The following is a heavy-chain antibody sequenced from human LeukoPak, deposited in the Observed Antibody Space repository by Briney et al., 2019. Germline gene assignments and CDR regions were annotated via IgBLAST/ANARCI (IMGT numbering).Heavy chain of an antibody. D-gene: IGHD3-22*01. CDR3: AKDLTYDSSGYDDAFDI. J-gene: IGHJ3*02. CDR2: ISGSGGRT. V-gene: IGHV3-23*01. Sequence: QPAESLSLSCAASTFTFSSYSMSWVRQAPGKGLEWGSAISGSGGRTYYTDSGKGRLTISRDNSKNTLYLQMNSLRAEDTAVYYCAKDLTYDSSGYDDAFDIWGQGTMVTVSS. CDR1: TFTFSSYS.